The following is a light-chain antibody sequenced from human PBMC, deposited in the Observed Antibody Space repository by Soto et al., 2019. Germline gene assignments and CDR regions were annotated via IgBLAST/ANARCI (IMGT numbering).Light chain of an antibody. CDR1: SSDVGGYNY. CDR2: DVS. CDR3: SSYTSSSTLVV. V-gene: IGLV2-14*01. Sequence: QLVLTQPASVSGSPGQSITLSCTGTSSDVGGYNYVSWYQQHPGKAPKLMIYDVSNRPSGVSNRFSGSKSGNTASLTISGLQAEDEADYYCSSYTSSSTLVVFGGGTKLTVL. J-gene: IGLJ2*01.